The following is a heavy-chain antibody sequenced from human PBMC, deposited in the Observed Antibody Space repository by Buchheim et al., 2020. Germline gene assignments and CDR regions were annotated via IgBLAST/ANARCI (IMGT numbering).Heavy chain of an antibody. Sequence: QVQLVQSGAELKSPGSSVRVSCKTSRGTFSDSVITWVRQAPGQGLEWMGRITPMFSTKSYAQRFQDRVTITADDSTGTAFLELRRLRSDDTAVYYCARDLGSSASCCLWGQGTL. D-gene: IGHD6-19*01. CDR1: RGTFSDSV. CDR2: ITPMFSTK. V-gene: IGHV1-69*18. CDR3: ARDLGSSASCCL. J-gene: IGHJ4*02.